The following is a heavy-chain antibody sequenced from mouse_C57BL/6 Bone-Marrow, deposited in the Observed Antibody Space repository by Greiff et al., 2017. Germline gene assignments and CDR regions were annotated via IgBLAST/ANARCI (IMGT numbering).Heavy chain of an antibody. CDR2: IDPSDSET. D-gene: IGHD1-1*01. CDR1: GYTFTSYW. Sequence: QVQLQQPGAELVRPGSSVKLSCKASGYTFTSYWMHWVKQRPIQGLEWIGNIDPSDSETHYNQKFKDKATLTVDKSSSTAYMQLSSLTSEDSAVYSCARGTYGGSPPDYWGQGTTLTVSS. CDR3: ARGTYGGSPPDY. V-gene: IGHV1-52*01. J-gene: IGHJ2*01.